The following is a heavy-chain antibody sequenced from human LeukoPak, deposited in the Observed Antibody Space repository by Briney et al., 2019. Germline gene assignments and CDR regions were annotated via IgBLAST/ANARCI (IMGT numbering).Heavy chain of an antibody. CDR2: INPNSGGT. Sequence: ASVKVSCKASGYTFTDYYIHWVRRAPGQGLEWMGRINPNSGGTNYAQKFQGRVTMTRDTSISTAYMELSRLRSDDTAVYYCAPSFYCGGGTCYSGYYSDYWGQGTLVTVSS. J-gene: IGHJ4*02. CDR1: GYTFTDYY. CDR3: APSFYCGGGTCYSGYYSDY. D-gene: IGHD2-15*01. V-gene: IGHV1-2*06.